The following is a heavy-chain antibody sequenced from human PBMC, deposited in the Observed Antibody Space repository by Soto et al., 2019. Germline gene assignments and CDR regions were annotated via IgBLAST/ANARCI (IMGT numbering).Heavy chain of an antibody. CDR3: ARATLPYYDFWSGYLHMDV. V-gene: IGHV1-69*01. CDR1: GGTFSSYA. Sequence: QVQLVQSGAEVKKPGSSVKVSCKASGGTFSSYAISWVRQAPGQGLEWMGGIIPIFGTANYAQKFQGRVTITADESTSTAYMELSSLRSEDTAVYYCARATLPYYDFWSGYLHMDVWGQGTTVTVSS. D-gene: IGHD3-3*01. CDR2: IIPIFGTA. J-gene: IGHJ6*02.